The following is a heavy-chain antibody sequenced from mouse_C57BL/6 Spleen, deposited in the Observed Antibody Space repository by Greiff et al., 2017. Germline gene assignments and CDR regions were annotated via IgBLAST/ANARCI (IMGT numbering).Heavy chain of an antibody. CDR3: ARNVYDGYPAWFAY. V-gene: IGHV1-76*01. CDR2: IYPGSGNT. J-gene: IGHJ3*01. CDR1: GYTFTDYY. Sequence: QVQLQQSGAELVRPGASVKLSCKASGYTFTDYYINWVKQRPGQGLEWIARIYPGSGNTYYNEKFKGKATLTAEKSSSTAYMQLSSLTSEDSAVYFCARNVYDGYPAWFAYWGQGTLVTVSA. D-gene: IGHD2-3*01.